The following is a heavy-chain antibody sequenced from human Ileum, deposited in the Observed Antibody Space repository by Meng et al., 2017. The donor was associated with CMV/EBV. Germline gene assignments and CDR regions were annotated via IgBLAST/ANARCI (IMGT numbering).Heavy chain of an antibody. V-gene: IGHV3-23*01. CDR2: IDGSAGST. D-gene: IGHD3-9*01. Sequence: GESLKISCVASGFTFSSYAMSWVRQAPGTGLEWVSAIDGSAGSTNYADSVKGRATISRDNSKNTLLLELNGVRAEDTAVYYCAKDRYFEPAHFDYWGQGTLVTVSS. CDR1: GFTFSSYA. J-gene: IGHJ4*02. CDR3: AKDRYFEPAHFDY.